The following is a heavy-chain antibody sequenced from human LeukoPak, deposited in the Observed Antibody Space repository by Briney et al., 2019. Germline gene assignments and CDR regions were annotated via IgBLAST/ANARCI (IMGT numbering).Heavy chain of an antibody. CDR1: GFTFSGSA. CDR3: AKDDAWGRYKH. CDR2: IRSKANSYAT. D-gene: IGHD3-16*01. V-gene: IGHV3-73*01. J-gene: IGHJ1*01. Sequence: GGSLRLSCAASGFTFSGSAMHWVRQASGKGLEWVGRIRSKANSYATAYAASVKGRFTISRDDSKNTVSLQMNSLRGEDTAVYYCAKDDAWGRYKHCGQDTLVTVSS.